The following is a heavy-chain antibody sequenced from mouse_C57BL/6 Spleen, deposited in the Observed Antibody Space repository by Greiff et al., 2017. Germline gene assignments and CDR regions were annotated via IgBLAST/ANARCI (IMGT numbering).Heavy chain of an antibody. Sequence: EVNVVESGGGLVQPGGSLSLSCAASGFTFTDYYMSWVRQPPGKALEWLGFIRNKANGYTTEYSASVKGRFTISRDNSQSILYLQMNALRAEDSATYYCARPYYYGSSYYWYFDVWGTGTTVTVSS. CDR3: ARPYYYGSSYYWYFDV. V-gene: IGHV7-3*01. D-gene: IGHD1-1*01. CDR1: GFTFTDYY. CDR2: IRNKANGYTT. J-gene: IGHJ1*03.